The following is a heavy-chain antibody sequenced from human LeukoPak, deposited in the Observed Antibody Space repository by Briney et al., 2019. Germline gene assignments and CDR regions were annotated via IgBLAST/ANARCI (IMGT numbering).Heavy chain of an antibody. Sequence: MASETLSLTCTVSGYSISSGYYWGWIRQPPGKGLEWIGSIYHSGSTYYNPTLKSRVTISVDTSKNQFSLKLSSVTAADTAVYYCAREEIDFDYWGQGTLVTVSS. J-gene: IGHJ4*02. D-gene: IGHD5-24*01. V-gene: IGHV4-38-2*02. CDR3: AREEIDFDY. CDR1: GYSISSGYY. CDR2: IYHSGST.